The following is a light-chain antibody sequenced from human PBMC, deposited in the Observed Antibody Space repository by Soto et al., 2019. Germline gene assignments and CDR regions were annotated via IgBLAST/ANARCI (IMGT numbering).Light chain of an antibody. CDR1: SGSIASNY. CDR3: QSYDSSNPWV. CDR2: EDN. J-gene: IGLJ3*02. Sequence: NFMLTQPHSVSESPGKTVTISCTRSSGSIASNYVQWYQQRPGSAPTTLIYEDNQRPSGVPDRFSGSIDSSSNSASLTISGLKTEDEADYYCQSYDSSNPWVFGGGTQLTVL. V-gene: IGLV6-57*04.